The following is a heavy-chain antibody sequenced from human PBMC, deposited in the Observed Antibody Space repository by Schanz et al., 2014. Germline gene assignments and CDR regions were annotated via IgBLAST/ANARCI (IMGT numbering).Heavy chain of an antibody. CDR1: GFTFSSYS. CDR2: ISSSSSYI. Sequence: EVQLVESGGGLVKPGGSLRLSCAASGFTFSSYSMNWVRQAPGKGLEWVSSISSSSSYIYYADSVKGRFTISRDNAKNSLYLQMNSLRAEGTAVYYCASGVHVSSLQKGLQFWGRGTLXTVSS. V-gene: IGHV3-21*01. J-gene: IGHJ1*01. D-gene: IGHD3-10*01. CDR3: ASGVHVSSLQKGLQF.